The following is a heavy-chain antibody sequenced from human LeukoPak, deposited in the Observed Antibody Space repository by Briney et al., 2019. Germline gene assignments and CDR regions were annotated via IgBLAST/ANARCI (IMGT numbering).Heavy chain of an antibody. J-gene: IGHJ5*02. D-gene: IGHD3-22*01. CDR1: GFIFNNFG. CDR3: AKGSSGYFADL. CDR2: ISNDGGGT. V-gene: IGHV3-23*01. Sequence: GGSLRLSCTASGFIFNNFGLMWVREAPGKGLEWVSAISNDGGGTTYADFVKGRFTISRDNSKNTLFLQMNSLRAEDTALYYCAKGSSGYFADLWGQGTLVTVSS.